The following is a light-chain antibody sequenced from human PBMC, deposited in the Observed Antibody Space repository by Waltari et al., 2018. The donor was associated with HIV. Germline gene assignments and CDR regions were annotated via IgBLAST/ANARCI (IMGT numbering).Light chain of an antibody. CDR2: VVS. Sequence: DIQMTQSPSSLSASVGDRVTITCRASQTISTYLNWYQQRPGKAPQLLISVVSILQSGVPSRFSGSCSGTDFTLTISSLQPEDFATYYCQQSYSTPRMFGQGTKVEIK. CDR3: QQSYSTPRM. CDR1: QTISTY. V-gene: IGKV1-39*01. J-gene: IGKJ1*01.